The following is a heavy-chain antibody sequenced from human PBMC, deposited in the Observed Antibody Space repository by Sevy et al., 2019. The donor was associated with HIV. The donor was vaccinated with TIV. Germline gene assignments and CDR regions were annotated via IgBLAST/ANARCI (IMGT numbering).Heavy chain of an antibody. CDR1: GYTFTTYY. CDR2: INPSGGST. V-gene: IGHV1-46*01. Sequence: ASVKVSCKASGYTFTTYYMHWVRQAPGQGLEWMGLINPSGGSTSYAQKFQGRVTMTRDTSTSTVYMGLRSLRSEDTAVYYCARDHIVIGRSWYGAFDIWGQGTMVTVSS. D-gene: IGHD6-13*01. J-gene: IGHJ3*02. CDR3: ARDHIVIGRSWYGAFDI.